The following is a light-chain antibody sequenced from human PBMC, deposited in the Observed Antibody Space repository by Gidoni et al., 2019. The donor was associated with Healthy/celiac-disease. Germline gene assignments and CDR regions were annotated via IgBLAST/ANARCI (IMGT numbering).Light chain of an antibody. CDR1: QSVSSN. Sequence: EIVMTQSPATLSVSPGESATLSCRASQSVSSNLAWYQQKPGQAPRLLIYGASTRATGIPARFSGSGSGTEFTLTISSLQSEDFAVYYCQQYNNWPPMCSFXQXTKLEIK. CDR3: QQYNNWPPMCS. V-gene: IGKV3-15*01. CDR2: GAS. J-gene: IGKJ2*04.